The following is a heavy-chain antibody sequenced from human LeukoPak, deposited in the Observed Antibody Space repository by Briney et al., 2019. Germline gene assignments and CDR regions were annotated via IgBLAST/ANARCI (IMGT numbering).Heavy chain of an antibody. D-gene: IGHD3-10*02. J-gene: IGHJ4*02. Sequence: SETLSLTCSVSDYSISSGYYWGWIRQPPGEGLVWIGSIYHTGSPYYNSSLKRRVTISVDTSKNDFSLKLSSVTAADTAVYYCVLGSGTYYRGAVFDYWGQGTLVIVSS. CDR2: IYHTGSP. CDR3: VLGSGTYYRGAVFDY. CDR1: DYSISSGYY. V-gene: IGHV4-38-2*01.